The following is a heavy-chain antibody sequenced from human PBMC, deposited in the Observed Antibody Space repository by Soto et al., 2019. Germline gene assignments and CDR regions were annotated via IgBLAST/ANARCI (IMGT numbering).Heavy chain of an antibody. D-gene: IGHD3-16*01. Sequence: ASVKVSCKASGYTFTSYYMHWVRQAPGQGLEWMGIINLSGGSTSYAQKFQGRVTMTRDTSTSTVYMELSSLRSEDTAVYYCARAFGGNYSYYYMDVWGKGTTVTVSS. V-gene: IGHV1-46*03. CDR3: ARAFGGNYSYYYMDV. CDR2: INLSGGST. J-gene: IGHJ6*03. CDR1: GYTFTSYY.